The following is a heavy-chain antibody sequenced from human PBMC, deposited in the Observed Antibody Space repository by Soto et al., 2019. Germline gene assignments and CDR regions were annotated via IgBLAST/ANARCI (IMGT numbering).Heavy chain of an antibody. CDR3: AGGSGWESES. D-gene: IGHD6-19*01. J-gene: IGHJ4*02. CDR2: IKEDGGQK. CDR1: EFTFTTYW. V-gene: IGHV3-7*05. Sequence: EVQLVESGGGLVQPGGSLRLSCAVSEFTFTTYWMTWVRQAPGKGLEWVANIKEDGGQKNYLESVRGRFTISRDNAKKSPFLEMSSLRVEDTAVYFCAGGSGWESESWGQGTLVTVSS.